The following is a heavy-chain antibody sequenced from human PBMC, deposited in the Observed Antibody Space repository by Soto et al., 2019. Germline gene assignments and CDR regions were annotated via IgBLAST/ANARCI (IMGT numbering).Heavy chain of an antibody. D-gene: IGHD2-15*01. CDR1: GFTFDAYD. J-gene: IGHJ6*02. V-gene: IGHV3-9*01. CDR3: AKDRVGVGDYYYYGVDV. CDR2: INRKSDNR. Sequence: GGSLRLSCAASGFTFDAYDMHWVRQAPGKGLEWVSGINRKSDNRAYADSVKGRFTIFRDNAKNSLYLQMNSLRVEDTALYYCAKDRVGVGDYYYYGVDVWGQGTTVTVSS.